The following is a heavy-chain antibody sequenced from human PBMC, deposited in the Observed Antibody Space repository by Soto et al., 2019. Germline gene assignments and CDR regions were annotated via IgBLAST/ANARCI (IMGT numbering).Heavy chain of an antibody. CDR2: IYHSGST. V-gene: IGHV4-4*02. CDR3: ARDDSGGWFDP. Sequence: QVQLQEAGPGLVKPSGTLSLTCAVSGGSISSTKWWSWVRQPPGKGLEWIGEIYHSGSTSYHPSLKGRVAISVAMSRNHFSLRLSSVAAADTAVYYCARDDSGGWFDPWGQGTLVTVSS. D-gene: IGHD4-17*01. CDR1: GGSISSTKW. J-gene: IGHJ5*02.